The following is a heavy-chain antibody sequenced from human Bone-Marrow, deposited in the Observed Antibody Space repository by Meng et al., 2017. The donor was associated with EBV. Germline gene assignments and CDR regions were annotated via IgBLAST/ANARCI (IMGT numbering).Heavy chain of an antibody. Sequence: QVRLVGFGGDLVKPGGSLSLSCPASGFNFSAYYMSWIRQAPGKGLEWVSHISRGGTSVYYADSVKGRFTVSRDNAKNSLYLQMIGLSGDDTAVYFCVRGRMGYVTSWYDSWGQGTLVTVSS. V-gene: IGHV3-11*01. J-gene: IGHJ5*01. D-gene: IGHD3-16*01. CDR1: GFNFSAYY. CDR2: ISRGGTSV. CDR3: VRGRMGYVTSWYDS.